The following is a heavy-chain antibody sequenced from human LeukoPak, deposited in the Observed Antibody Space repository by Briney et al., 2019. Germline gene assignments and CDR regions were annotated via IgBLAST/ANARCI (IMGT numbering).Heavy chain of an antibody. CDR2: IYPGDSDT. J-gene: IGHJ6*02. Sequence: GESLKISCKGSGDRFITYWIGWVRQMPGKGLEWMGIIYPGDSDTRYSPSSQGQVTISADKSISTAYLQWSSLKASDTAMYYCARRQTSGAVGMDVWGQGTTVTVSS. V-gene: IGHV5-51*01. CDR3: ARRQTSGAVGMDV. CDR1: GDRFITYW. D-gene: IGHD6-19*01.